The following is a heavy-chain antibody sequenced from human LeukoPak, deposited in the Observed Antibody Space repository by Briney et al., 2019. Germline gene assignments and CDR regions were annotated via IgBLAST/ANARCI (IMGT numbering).Heavy chain of an antibody. J-gene: IGHJ4*02. CDR3: ARHPYDILTGPSFDY. Sequence: GGSLRLSCAASGFTFSSYWLNWVRQTPGKGLEWVAVISYDGSSKYYADSVKGRFTISRDNSKNTLYLQMNRLRAEDTAVYYCARHPYDILTGPSFDYWGQGTQVPVSS. CDR2: ISYDGSSK. CDR1: GFTFSSYW. D-gene: IGHD3-9*01. V-gene: IGHV3-30*03.